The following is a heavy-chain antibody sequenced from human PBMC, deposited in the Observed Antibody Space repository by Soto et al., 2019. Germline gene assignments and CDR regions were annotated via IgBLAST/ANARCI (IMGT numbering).Heavy chain of an antibody. CDR2: ISYDGSNK. J-gene: IGHJ4*02. Sequence: QVQLVESGGGVVQPGRSLRLSCAASGFTFSTYAMHWVRQAPGKGLEWVAVISYDGSNKYYADSVKGRFTISRDNSKNTXXLQMNSLRAEDTAVYYCARDKSPYSSGWHNRHFDYWGQGTLVTVS. CDR1: GFTFSTYA. D-gene: IGHD6-19*01. CDR3: ARDKSPYSSGWHNRHFDY. V-gene: IGHV3-30-3*01.